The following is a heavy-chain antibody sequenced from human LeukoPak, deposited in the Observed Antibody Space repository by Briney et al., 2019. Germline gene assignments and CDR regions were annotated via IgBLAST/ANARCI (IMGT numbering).Heavy chain of an antibody. CDR1: GSSISSGDYY. Sequence: SETLSLTCTVSGSSISSGDYYWSWIRQPPGKGLEWIGYIYYSGSTYYNPSLKSRVTISVDTSKNQFSLKLSSVTAADTAVYYCARWGDYGDYAYAFDIWGQGTMVTVSS. J-gene: IGHJ3*02. V-gene: IGHV4-30-4*01. CDR3: ARWGDYGDYAYAFDI. D-gene: IGHD4-17*01. CDR2: IYYSGST.